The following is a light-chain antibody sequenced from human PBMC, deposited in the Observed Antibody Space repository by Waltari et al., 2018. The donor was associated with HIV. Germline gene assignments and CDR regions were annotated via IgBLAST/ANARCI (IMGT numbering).Light chain of an antibody. CDR3: HQYATSPLT. CDR1: QSVSSTY. Sequence: DIVLTQSPGTLSLSPGERATLSCRASQSVSSTYLAWYQQRPGQAPRLVMYDISTRATDIPDRFSGSGSGTDFTLTISRLEPEDFAVYYCHQYATSPLTFGEGTKVEIK. J-gene: IGKJ4*01. CDR2: DIS. V-gene: IGKV3-20*01.